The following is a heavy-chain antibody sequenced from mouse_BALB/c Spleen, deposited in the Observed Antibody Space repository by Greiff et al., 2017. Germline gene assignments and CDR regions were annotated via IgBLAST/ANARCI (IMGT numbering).Heavy chain of an antibody. J-gene: IGHJ4*01. CDR2: IWAGGST. CDR1: GFSLTSYG. D-gene: IGHD1-1*01. CDR3: ARVGLRQYYAMDY. Sequence: VKVEESGPGLVAPSQSLSITCTVSGFSLTSYGVHWVRQPPGKGLEWLGVIWAGGSTNYNSALMSRLSISKDNSKSQVFLKMNSLQTDDTAMYYCARVGLRQYYAMDYWGQGTSVTVSS. V-gene: IGHV2-9*02.